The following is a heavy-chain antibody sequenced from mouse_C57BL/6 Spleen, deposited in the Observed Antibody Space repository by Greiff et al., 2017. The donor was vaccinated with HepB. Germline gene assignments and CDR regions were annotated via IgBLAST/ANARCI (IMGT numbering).Heavy chain of an antibody. Sequence: DVQLVESGGGLVQPKGSLKLSCAASGFSFNTYAMNWVRQAPGKGLEWVARIRSKSNNYATYYADSVKDRFTISRDDSESMLYLQMNNLKTEDTAMYYCVRSYGSIPDWYFDVWGTGTTVTVSS. J-gene: IGHJ1*03. CDR3: VRSYGSIPDWYFDV. D-gene: IGHD1-1*01. CDR1: GFSFNTYA. V-gene: IGHV10-1*01. CDR2: IRSKSNNYAT.